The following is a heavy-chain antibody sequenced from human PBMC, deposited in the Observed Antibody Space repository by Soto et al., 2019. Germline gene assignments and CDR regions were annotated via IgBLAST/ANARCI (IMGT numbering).Heavy chain of an antibody. CDR1: GYSFTSYG. V-gene: IGHV1-18*04. D-gene: IGHD3-3*01. CDR2: ITADNGNT. CDR3: ARDPAYDDFWSGYYHEYMDV. Sequence: ASVKVSCKASGYSFTSYGITWVRQAPGQGLEWLGWITADNGNTNYAQKFQGRAIMTTDTSTNTAYMELRSLRSDDTAVYYCARDPAYDDFWSGYYHEYMDVWGQGSSVTVSS. J-gene: IGHJ6*02.